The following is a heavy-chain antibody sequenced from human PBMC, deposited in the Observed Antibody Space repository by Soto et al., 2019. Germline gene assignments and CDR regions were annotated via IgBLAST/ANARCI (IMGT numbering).Heavy chain of an antibody. Sequence: QVQLQQWGAGLLKPSETLSLTCAVYGGSFSGYYWSWIRQPPGKGLEWIGEINHSGSTNYNPSLKIRVTISVDTSKNQFSLKLSSVTAADTAVYYCARANLYYGSGSYYNDYWGQGTLVTVSS. CDR1: GGSFSGYY. CDR2: INHSGST. J-gene: IGHJ4*02. V-gene: IGHV4-34*01. CDR3: ARANLYYGSGSYYNDY. D-gene: IGHD3-10*01.